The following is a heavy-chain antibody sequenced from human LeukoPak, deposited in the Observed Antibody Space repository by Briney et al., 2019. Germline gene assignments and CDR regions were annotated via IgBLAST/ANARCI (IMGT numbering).Heavy chain of an antibody. V-gene: IGHV3-23*01. Sequence: GESLKISCAASGFTFSSYWVSWVRQSPGKGLEWFSSVSGSGGYTYYGGSVKGRFTISRDNYKNTLYLHMDSLRTEDTAIYYCAKDRPNYYDSSGHYYRRDGDYWGQGTLVTVSS. CDR1: GFTFSSYW. D-gene: IGHD3-22*01. CDR3: AKDRPNYYDSSGHYYRRDGDY. CDR2: VSGSGGYT. J-gene: IGHJ4*02.